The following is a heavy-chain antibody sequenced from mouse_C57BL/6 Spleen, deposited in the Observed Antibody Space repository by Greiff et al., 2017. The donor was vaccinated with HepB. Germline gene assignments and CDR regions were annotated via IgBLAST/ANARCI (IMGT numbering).Heavy chain of an antibody. D-gene: IGHD3-3*01. CDR1: GFTFSDYG. CDR3: ARGGHEGDYAMDY. V-gene: IGHV5-17*01. Sequence: EVKLMESGGGLVKPGGSLKLSCAASGFTFSDYGMHWVRQAPEKGLEWVAYISSGSSPIYYADTVKGRFTISRDNAKNTLFLQMTSLRSEDTAMYYCARGGHEGDYAMDYWGQGTSVTVSS. J-gene: IGHJ4*01. CDR2: ISSGSSPI.